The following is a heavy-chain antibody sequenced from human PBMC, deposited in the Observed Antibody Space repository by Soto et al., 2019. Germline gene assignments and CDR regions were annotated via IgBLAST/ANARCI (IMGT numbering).Heavy chain of an antibody. D-gene: IGHD6-6*01. CDR1: GYSFTSYW. CDR2: IYPGDSDT. V-gene: IGHV5-51*01. Sequence: GESLKISCKGSGYSFTSYWIGWVRQMPGKGLEWMGIIYPGDSDTRYSPSFQGQVTISADKSISTAYLQWSSLKASDTAMYYCARVSSSYFSYSSSSGMDVWGQGTTVTVSS. J-gene: IGHJ6*02. CDR3: ARVSSSYFSYSSSSGMDV.